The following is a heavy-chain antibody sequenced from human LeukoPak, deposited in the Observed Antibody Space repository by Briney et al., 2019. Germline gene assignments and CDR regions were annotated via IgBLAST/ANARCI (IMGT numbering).Heavy chain of an antibody. CDR3: ARDLGQYYDTSDNWFDP. V-gene: IGHV3-74*01. CDR1: GFTFSNYW. D-gene: IGHD3-22*01. CDR2: INSDGINI. J-gene: IGHJ5*02. Sequence: PGGSLRLSCAASGFTFSNYWMHWVRQAPGKGLVWVSRINSDGINIRYADSVKGRFTISRDNAKNTLNLQMNSLRAEDTAVYYCARDLGQYYDTSDNWFDPWGQGTLVTVSS.